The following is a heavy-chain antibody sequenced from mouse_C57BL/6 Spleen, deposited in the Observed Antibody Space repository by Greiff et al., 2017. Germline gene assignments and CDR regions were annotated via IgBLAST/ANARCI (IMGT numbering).Heavy chain of an antibody. Sequence: EVKLVESEGGLVQPGSSMKLSCTASGFTFSDYYMAWVRQVPEKGLEWVANINYDGSSTYYLDSLKSRFIISRDNAKNILYLQMSSLKSEDTATYYCARVYGNYMYYFDYWGQGTTLTVSS. CDR1: GFTFSDYY. CDR3: ARVYGNYMYYFDY. CDR2: INYDGSST. J-gene: IGHJ2*01. V-gene: IGHV5-16*01. D-gene: IGHD2-1*01.